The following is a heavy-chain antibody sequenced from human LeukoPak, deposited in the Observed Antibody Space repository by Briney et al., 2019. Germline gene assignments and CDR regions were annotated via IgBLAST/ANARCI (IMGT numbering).Heavy chain of an antibody. J-gene: IGHJ4*02. CDR3: ARGWLAETTVVTPYNY. V-gene: IGHV1-69*13. D-gene: IGHD4-23*01. CDR2: ITPIFGTA. Sequence: GASVTVSCTASGGTFRSNAISWVRQAPGQGLERMGGITPIFGTANYAQKFQGRVTITAVESMSTAYMELSSLRSEDTAVYYCARGWLAETTVVTPYNYWGQGTLVTVSS. CDR1: GGTFRSNA.